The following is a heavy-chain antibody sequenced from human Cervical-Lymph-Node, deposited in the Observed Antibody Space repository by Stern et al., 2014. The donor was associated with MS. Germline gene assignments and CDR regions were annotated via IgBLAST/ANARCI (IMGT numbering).Heavy chain of an antibody. J-gene: IGHJ4*02. CDR3: AKDMRPQITVKNDY. Sequence: EVQLVESGGGLVQPGRSLRLSCAASGFTFDDHGMHWVRQAPGKGLEWVSGISWNSGSIGYADSVKGRFTISRDNAKNSLYLQMNSLRAEDTALYYCAKDMRPQITVKNDYWGRGTLVTVSS. CDR1: GFTFDDHG. V-gene: IGHV3-9*01. D-gene: IGHD4-11*01. CDR2: ISWNSGSI.